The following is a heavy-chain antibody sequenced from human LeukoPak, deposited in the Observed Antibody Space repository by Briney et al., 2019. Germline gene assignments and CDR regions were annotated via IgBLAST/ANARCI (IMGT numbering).Heavy chain of an antibody. CDR1: GASFSSSY. V-gene: IGHV4-4*07. D-gene: IGHD2-15*01. Sequence: SETLSLTCTVSGASFSSSYWSWIRQPAGKGLEYIGRIYSSESTDYNPSLKSRVTMSVDTSKNQFSLKLTSVTAADTAVYFCARGPTCSDGTCSFDPWGQGTLVTVSS. CDR2: IYSSEST. J-gene: IGHJ5*02. CDR3: ARGPTCSDGTCSFDP.